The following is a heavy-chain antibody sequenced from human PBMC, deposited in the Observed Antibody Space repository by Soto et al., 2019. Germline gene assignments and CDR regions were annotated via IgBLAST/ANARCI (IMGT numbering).Heavy chain of an antibody. Sequence: GGFLRLSCAASGFTFSKHWMNWVRQAPGKGLEWVANIKQDGSEKYHGDSVKGRFTISRDNAKNSLFLQMNSLRVEDTAVYYCARDGAARGFFLDYWGQGMLVTVSS. CDR1: GFTFSKHW. J-gene: IGHJ4*02. CDR3: ARDGAARGFFLDY. D-gene: IGHD6-6*01. V-gene: IGHV3-7*01. CDR2: IKQDGSEK.